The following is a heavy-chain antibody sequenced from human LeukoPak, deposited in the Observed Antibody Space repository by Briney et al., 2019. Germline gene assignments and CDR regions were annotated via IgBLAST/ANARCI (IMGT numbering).Heavy chain of an antibody. CDR3: ATGLEQDAFDI. Sequence: PGGSLRLSCAASGFTFSSYSMNWVRQAPGKGLEWVSYISSSSSTIYYADSVKGRFTISRDNAKNSLYLQMNSLRAEDTAVYYCATGLEQDAFDIWGQGTMVTVSS. J-gene: IGHJ3*02. CDR1: GFTFSSYS. V-gene: IGHV3-48*01. D-gene: IGHD1/OR15-1a*01. CDR2: ISSSSSTI.